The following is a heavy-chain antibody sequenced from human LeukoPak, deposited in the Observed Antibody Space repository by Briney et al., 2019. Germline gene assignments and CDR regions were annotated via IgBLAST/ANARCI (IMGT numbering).Heavy chain of an antibody. Sequence: SETLSLTCAVYGGSFSGYYWSWIRQPPGKGLEWIGEINHSGSTNYNPSLKSRVTISVDTSKNQFSLKLSSVTAADTAVYYCARDRGSGWNGGNSFDPWGQGTLVTVSS. D-gene: IGHD6-19*01. CDR3: ARDRGSGWNGGNSFDP. CDR1: GGSFSGYY. V-gene: IGHV4-34*09. CDR2: INHSGST. J-gene: IGHJ5*02.